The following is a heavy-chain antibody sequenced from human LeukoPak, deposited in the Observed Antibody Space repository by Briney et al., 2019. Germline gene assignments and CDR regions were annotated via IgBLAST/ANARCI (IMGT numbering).Heavy chain of an antibody. Sequence: GASVKVSCKASGGTFSSYAISWVRQAPGQGLEWMGGIIPIFGTANYAQKFQGKVTITADKSTSTAYMELSSLRSEDTAVYYCARDLVGGYRIFDYWGQGTLVTVSS. J-gene: IGHJ4*02. CDR3: ARDLVGGYRIFDY. CDR2: IIPIFGTA. CDR1: GGTFSSYA. V-gene: IGHV1-69*06. D-gene: IGHD5-12*01.